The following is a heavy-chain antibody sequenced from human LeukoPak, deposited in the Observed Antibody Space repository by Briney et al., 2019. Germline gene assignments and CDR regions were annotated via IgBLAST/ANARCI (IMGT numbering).Heavy chain of an antibody. V-gene: IGHV4-39*07. D-gene: IGHD6-13*01. CDR1: GGSISSSNYY. Sequence: PSETLSLTCTVSGGSISSSNYYWGWIRQPPGKGLEWIGSIYYSGSTNYNPSLKSRVTISLDKSKNQFSLKLSSVTAADTAVYYCATTAAAGTRLAWFDPWGQGTLVTVSS. CDR3: ATTAAAGTRLAWFDP. J-gene: IGHJ5*02. CDR2: IYYSGST.